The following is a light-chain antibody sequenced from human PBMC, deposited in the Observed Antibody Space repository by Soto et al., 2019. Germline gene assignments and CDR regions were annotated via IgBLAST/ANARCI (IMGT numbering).Light chain of an antibody. CDR2: LNSDGSH. CDR3: QTWVTGIQI. J-gene: IGLJ2*01. CDR1: SGHSSYA. Sequence: QSVLTQSPSAPASLGASVKLTCTLSSGHSSYAIAWHQQQPEKGPRYLMKLNSDGSHSKGDGIPDRFSGSSSGAERYLTISSLQSEDEADYYCQTWVTGIQIFGGGTKVTVL. V-gene: IGLV4-69*01.